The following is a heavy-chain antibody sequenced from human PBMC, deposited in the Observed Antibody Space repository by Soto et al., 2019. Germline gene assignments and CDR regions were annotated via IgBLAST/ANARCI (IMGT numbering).Heavy chain of an antibody. CDR1: GGSVSSGTYY. J-gene: IGHJ4*02. Sequence: QVQLQESGPGLVKPSETLSLTCTVSGGSVSSGTYYWSWIRQPPGKGLEWIGFVSYSGKTNSSPSLKSRVTISSDTSRNQFSLKLSSVTAADTAVYYCARSPGGRLDYWGQGTLVTVSS. D-gene: IGHD1-26*01. CDR2: VSYSGKT. CDR3: ARSPGGRLDY. V-gene: IGHV4-61*01.